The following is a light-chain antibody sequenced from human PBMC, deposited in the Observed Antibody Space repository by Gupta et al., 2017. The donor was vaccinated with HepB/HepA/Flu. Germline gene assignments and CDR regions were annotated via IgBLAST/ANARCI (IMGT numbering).Light chain of an antibody. CDR2: ETY. CDR1: TAAVTFTHY. J-gene: IGLJ2*01. CDR3: SLSFNYIRV. Sequence: QAVVTQQPSLPVSPGGTVTLTCGSSTAAVTFTHYPYWFQQKSGQGPRTLIYETYSKHSWTPARFSGSLLAGKAALTLSGAQSEDEATYYCSLSFNYIRVFGGGTKLTVL. V-gene: IGLV7-46*01.